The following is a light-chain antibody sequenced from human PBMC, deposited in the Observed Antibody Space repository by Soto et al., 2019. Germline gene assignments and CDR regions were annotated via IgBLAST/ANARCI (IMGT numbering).Light chain of an antibody. CDR2: GAS. Sequence: EIVLTQSPGTLSLSPGERATLSCRASQRVSSNYLAWYQQKPGQAPRLLIYGASSRATGIPDRFSGSGSGTDFPLTISRLEPEDFAVYYCQQYGSSPNTFGQGTRLEI. CDR3: QQYGSSPNT. CDR1: QRVSSNY. V-gene: IGKV3-20*01. J-gene: IGKJ5*01.